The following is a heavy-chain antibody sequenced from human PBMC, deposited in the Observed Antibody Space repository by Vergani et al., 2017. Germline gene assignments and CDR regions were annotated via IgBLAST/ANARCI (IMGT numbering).Heavy chain of an antibody. CDR1: GFTFSDYY. CDR3: ARDGGEYDKDALDV. CDR2: IYYSGSS. Sequence: QVQLVESGGGLVKPGGSLRLSCAASGFTFSDYYMSWIRQAPGKGLEWIGYIYYSGSSHYNPSLKSRVTISVDSSMNRLFMNLTSVTAADTAVYYCARDGGEYDKDALDVWGQGTKVTVTS. J-gene: IGHJ3*01. V-gene: IGHV4-59*12. D-gene: IGHD2-21*01.